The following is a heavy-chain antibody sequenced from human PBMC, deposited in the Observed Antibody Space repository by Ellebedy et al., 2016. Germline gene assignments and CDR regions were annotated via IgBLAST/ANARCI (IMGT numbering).Heavy chain of an antibody. CDR1: GFTFRNFF. D-gene: IGHD6-19*01. CDR3: VRGPYSSGHCDAFDV. V-gene: IGHV3-23*01. J-gene: IGHJ3*01. CDR2: ISGDGDTT. Sequence: GESLKISXVASGFTFRNFFMSWVRQAPGGGLEWISTISGDGDTTFSADSVKGRFTISRDNSKNTLYLQLNSLRDEEAAIYYCVRGPYSSGHCDAFDVWGRGTMVTVSS.